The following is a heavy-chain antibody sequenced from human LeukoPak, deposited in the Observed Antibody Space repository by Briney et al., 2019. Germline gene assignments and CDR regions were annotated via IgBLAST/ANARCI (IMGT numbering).Heavy chain of an antibody. J-gene: IGHJ6*04. Sequence: GGSLRLSCAASGFTFSSYGMHWVRQAPGKGLEWVAVISYDGSNKYYADSVKGRFTISRDNSKNTLYLQMNSLRAEDTAVYYCAKRSGDVWGKGTTVTISS. CDR2: ISYDGSNK. CDR1: GFTFSSYG. CDR3: AKRSGDV. V-gene: IGHV3-30*18.